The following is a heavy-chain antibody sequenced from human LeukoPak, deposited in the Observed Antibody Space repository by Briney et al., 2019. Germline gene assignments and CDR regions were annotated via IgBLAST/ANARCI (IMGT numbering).Heavy chain of an antibody. CDR2: IKSKTDGGTT. CDR1: GFTFRYVW. D-gene: IGHD2-2*01. Sequence: GGSLRLSCAASGFTFRYVWMSWVRQAPGKGLEWVGRIKSKTDGGTTDYAAPVKGRFTISRDDSENTLYLQMNSLKTEDTAVYYCSSDWGGAYCGRTSCWGQGTLVTVSS. V-gene: IGHV3-15*01. CDR3: SSDWGGAYCGRTSC. J-gene: IGHJ4*02.